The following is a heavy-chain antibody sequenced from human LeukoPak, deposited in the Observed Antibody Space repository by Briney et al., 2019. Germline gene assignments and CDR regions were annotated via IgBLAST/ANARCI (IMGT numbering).Heavy chain of an antibody. D-gene: IGHD5-18*01. CDR3: ARDQVDTAMVTTQGDYYYYYYMDV. CDR1: GFTFSSYS. J-gene: IGHJ6*03. V-gene: IGHV3-48*01. CDR2: ISSSSSTI. Sequence: GGSLRLSCAAFGFTFSSYSMNWVRQAPGKGLEWVSYISSSSSTIYYADSVKGRFTISRDNAKNSLYLQMNSLRAEDTAVYYCARDQVDTAMVTTQGDYYYYYYMDVWGKGTTVTVSS.